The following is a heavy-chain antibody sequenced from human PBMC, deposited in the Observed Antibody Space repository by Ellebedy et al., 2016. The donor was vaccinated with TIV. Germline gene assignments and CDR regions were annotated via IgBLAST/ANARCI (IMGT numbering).Heavy chain of an antibody. Sequence: GESLKISCAASGFIFNSHGMHWVRQAPGQGLEWVAVISSHGMTTYYADSVKGRFTISRDNSNNSLYLQMNSLRAEDTAVYFCTKEGAVAGAPAYLAYDYWGQGTLVTVSS. CDR2: ISSHGMTT. V-gene: IGHV3-30*13. CDR1: GFIFNSHG. J-gene: IGHJ4*02. D-gene: IGHD6-19*01. CDR3: TKEGAVAGAPAYLAYDY.